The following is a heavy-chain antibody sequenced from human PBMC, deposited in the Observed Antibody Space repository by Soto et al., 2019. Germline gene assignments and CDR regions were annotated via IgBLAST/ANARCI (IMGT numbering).Heavy chain of an antibody. Sequence: GGSLRLSCAASGFTFSSHAMSWVRQAPGKGLEWVSAISGSGGSTYYADSVKGRFTISRDNSKNTLYLQMNSLRAEDTAVYYCANLNPYDSSGYLTVDAFDIWGQGTMVTVSS. CDR1: GFTFSSHA. CDR2: ISGSGGST. V-gene: IGHV3-23*01. J-gene: IGHJ3*02. D-gene: IGHD3-22*01. CDR3: ANLNPYDSSGYLTVDAFDI.